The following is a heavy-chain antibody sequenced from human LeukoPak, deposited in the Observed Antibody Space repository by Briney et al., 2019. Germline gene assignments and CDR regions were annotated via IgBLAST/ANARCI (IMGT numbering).Heavy chain of an antibody. D-gene: IGHD3-9*01. J-gene: IGHJ3*02. CDR3: ARQGYDILTGYIDAFDI. CDR1: GDSISNYY. Sequence: PSETLSLTCTVSGDSISNYYWSWIPQPPGKGLEWIGYISYSGSTNYNPSLKSRVTISIDTSKNQFSPKLRSVTAADTAIYYCARQGYDILTGYIDAFDIWGQGTMVTVSS. CDR2: ISYSGST. V-gene: IGHV4-59*08.